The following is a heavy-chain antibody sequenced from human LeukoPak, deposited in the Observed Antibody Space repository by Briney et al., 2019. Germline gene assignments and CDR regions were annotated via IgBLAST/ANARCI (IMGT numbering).Heavy chain of an antibody. Sequence: SETLSLTCTVSGGPIDHMNYYWGWIRRAPGKGLEWIGSIYYSGSTYYNPSLKSRVTMLIGTSKNQFSLNLNSVTAADTAVYFCARASGRYFDWLQGPFDYWGQGSLVTVSS. V-gene: IGHV4-39*07. J-gene: IGHJ4*02. CDR3: ARASGRYFDWLQGPFDY. CDR1: GGPIDHMNYY. CDR2: IYYSGST. D-gene: IGHD3-9*01.